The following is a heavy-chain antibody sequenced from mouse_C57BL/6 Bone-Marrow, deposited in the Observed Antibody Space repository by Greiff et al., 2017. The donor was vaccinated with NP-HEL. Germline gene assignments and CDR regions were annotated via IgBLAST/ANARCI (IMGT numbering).Heavy chain of an antibody. CDR3: ARWLAY. J-gene: IGHJ3*01. Sequence: VHLVESGAELVRPGASVKLSCKASGYTFTDYYINWVKQRPGQGLEWIARIYPGSGNTYYNEKFKGKATLTAEKSSSTAYMQLSSLTSEDSAVYFCARWLAYWGQGTLVTVSA. V-gene: IGHV1-76*01. CDR1: GYTFTDYY. CDR2: IYPGSGNT.